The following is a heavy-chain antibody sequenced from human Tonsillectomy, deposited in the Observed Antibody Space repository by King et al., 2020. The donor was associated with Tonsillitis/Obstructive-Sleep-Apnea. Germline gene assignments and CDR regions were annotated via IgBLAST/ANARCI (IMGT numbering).Heavy chain of an antibody. Sequence: VQLVESGGGLVQTGGSLRLSCAASGFTFSSYWMHWVRQAPGKGLVWVSRIKSDGSTTSYADSVKGRFTISRDNAKNTLYLQMKSLRAEDTAVYYCASGVTVTTAFDYWGQGTLVTVSS. CDR1: GFTFSSYW. V-gene: IGHV3-74*01. D-gene: IGHD4-11*01. J-gene: IGHJ4*02. CDR2: IKSDGSTT. CDR3: ASGVTVTTAFDY.